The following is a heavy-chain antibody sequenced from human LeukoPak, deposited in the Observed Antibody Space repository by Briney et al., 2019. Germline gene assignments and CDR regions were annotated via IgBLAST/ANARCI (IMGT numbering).Heavy chain of an antibody. V-gene: IGHV4-30-2*02. J-gene: IGHJ4*01. D-gene: IGHD1-26*01. CDR3: ARWSGNYPYHFDS. CDR1: GDSISGGDYY. Sequence: KPSQTLSLTCIVSGDSISGGDYYWSWIRQPPGKGLEWIGYIYHGGNTYYNPSLKSRVTISVDTSKNQFSLKLSSVTAPDTAVYYCARWSGNYPYHFDSWGHGTLVTVSS. CDR2: IYHGGNT.